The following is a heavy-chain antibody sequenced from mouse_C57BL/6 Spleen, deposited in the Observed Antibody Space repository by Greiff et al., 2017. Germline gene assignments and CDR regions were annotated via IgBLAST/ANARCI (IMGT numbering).Heavy chain of an antibody. CDR2: INPNNGGT. V-gene: IGHV1-26*01. Sequence: EVQLQQSGPELVKPGASVKISCKASGYTFTDYYMNWVKQSHGKSLEWIGDINPNNGGTSYNQKFKGKATLTVDKSSSTAYMELRSLTSENSAVYYCARAPNWDGSAWFAYWGQGTLVTVSA. CDR1: GYTFTDYY. D-gene: IGHD4-1*01. CDR3: ARAPNWDGSAWFAY. J-gene: IGHJ3*01.